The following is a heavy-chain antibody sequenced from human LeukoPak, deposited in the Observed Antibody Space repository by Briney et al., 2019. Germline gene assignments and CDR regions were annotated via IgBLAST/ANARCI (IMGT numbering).Heavy chain of an antibody. CDR2: ISSSGSTI. V-gene: IGHV3-11*01. CDR3: ARDMVPGAAEEYFQH. Sequence: GGSLRLSCAASGFTFSDYYMSWIRQAPGKGLEWVSYISSSGSTIYYADSVKGRFTISRDNAKNSQYLQMNSLRAEDTAVYYCARDMVPGAAEEYFQHWGQGTLVTVSS. D-gene: IGHD3-10*01. J-gene: IGHJ1*01. CDR1: GFTFSDYY.